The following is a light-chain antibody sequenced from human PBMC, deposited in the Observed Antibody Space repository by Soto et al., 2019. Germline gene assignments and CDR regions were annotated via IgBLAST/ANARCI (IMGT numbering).Light chain of an antibody. CDR1: SSNIGNNY. Sequence: QSVLTQPPSVSAAPGQRVTISCSGSSSNIGNNYVSWYQQLPGTAPKLLIYDNNKRPSGIPDRFSGSKSGASGTLGITGLQTGDEADDYCGTWDSSLSAVVFGGGTKLTVL. CDR3: GTWDSSLSAVV. CDR2: DNN. V-gene: IGLV1-51*01. J-gene: IGLJ2*01.